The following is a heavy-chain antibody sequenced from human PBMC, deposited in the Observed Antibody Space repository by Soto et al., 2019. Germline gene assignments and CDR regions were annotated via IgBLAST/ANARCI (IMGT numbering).Heavy chain of an antibody. Sequence: EVQLLESGGGLVQPGGSLRLSCAASGFTFDNYAMSWVRQAPGKGLEWVSAISGDGDHTYYADSVKGRFTISTDTSKNTLYLQMNSLRAEDTAVYYCAKVLLNQVGYFDYWGQETLVTVSS. J-gene: IGHJ4*02. CDR2: ISGDGDHT. CDR1: GFTFDNYA. CDR3: AKVLLNQVGYFDY. V-gene: IGHV3-23*01.